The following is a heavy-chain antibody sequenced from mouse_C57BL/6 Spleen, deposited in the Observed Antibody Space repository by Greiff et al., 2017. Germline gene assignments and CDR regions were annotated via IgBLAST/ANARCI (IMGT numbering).Heavy chain of an antibody. CDR1: GYTFTDYN. CDR2: INPNNGGT. V-gene: IGHV1-22*01. J-gene: IGHJ3*01. Sequence: VQLQQSGPELVKPGASVKMSCKASGYTFTDYNMHWVKQSHGKSLEWIWYINPNNGGTSYNQKFKGKATLTVNKSSSTAYMELRSLTSEDAAVYYCASYYYGSGFAYWGQGTLVTVSA. D-gene: IGHD1-1*01. CDR3: ASYYYGSGFAY.